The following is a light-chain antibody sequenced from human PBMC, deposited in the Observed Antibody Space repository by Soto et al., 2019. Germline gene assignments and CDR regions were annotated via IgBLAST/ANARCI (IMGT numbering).Light chain of an antibody. CDR1: QTINNW. CDR2: KTS. J-gene: IGKJ1*01. Sequence: DVQMTQSPSTLSASVGDRVTITCRASQTINNWLAWYQQRPGKAPTFLIYKTSTLETGVPSRFSGSGSGTEFTLTISSLQPEDFAISYCQQYNTSPWTFGQGTRVES. V-gene: IGKV1-5*03. CDR3: QQYNTSPWT.